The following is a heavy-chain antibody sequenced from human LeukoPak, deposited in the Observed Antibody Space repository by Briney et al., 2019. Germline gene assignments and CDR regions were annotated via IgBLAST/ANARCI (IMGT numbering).Heavy chain of an antibody. D-gene: IGHD3-3*01. CDR1: GGSISSYY. CDR2: IYYSGST. Sequence: PSETLSLTCTVSGGSISSYYWSWLRQPPGKGLEWLGYIYYSGSTNYNPSLKSRVTISVDTSKNQFSLKLSSVTAADTAVYYCARFYYDFWSGYYTLGWFDPWGQGTLVTVSS. J-gene: IGHJ5*02. V-gene: IGHV4-59*01. CDR3: ARFYYDFWSGYYTLGWFDP.